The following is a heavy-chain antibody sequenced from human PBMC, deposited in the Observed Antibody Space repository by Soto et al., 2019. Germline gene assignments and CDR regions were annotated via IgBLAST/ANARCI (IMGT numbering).Heavy chain of an antibody. J-gene: IGHJ2*01. V-gene: IGHV1-3*01. D-gene: IGHD6-19*01. CDR2: INAGNGNT. CDR1: GYTFTSYA. Sequence: QVQLVQSGAEVKKPGASVKVSCKASGYTFTSYAMHWVRQAPGQRLEWMGWINAGNGNTKYSQKFQGRVTITRDTSASTADMDLSSLRSEDTAVYYCARDSVAVAGAHWYFDLWGRGTLVTVSS. CDR3: ARDSVAVAGAHWYFDL.